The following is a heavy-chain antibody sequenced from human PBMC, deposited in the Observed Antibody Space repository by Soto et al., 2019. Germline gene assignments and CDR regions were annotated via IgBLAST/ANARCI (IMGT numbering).Heavy chain of an antibody. CDR1: GGTFSSYA. D-gene: IGHD4-17*01. CDR3: ARGLADYGDYPIDY. Sequence: GASVKVSCKASGGTFSSYAISWVRQAPGQGLEWMGGIIPIFGTANYAQKFQGRVTITADESTSTAYMELSSLRSEDTAVYYCARGLADYGDYPIDYWGQGTLVTVSS. J-gene: IGHJ4*02. V-gene: IGHV1-69*01. CDR2: IIPIFGTA.